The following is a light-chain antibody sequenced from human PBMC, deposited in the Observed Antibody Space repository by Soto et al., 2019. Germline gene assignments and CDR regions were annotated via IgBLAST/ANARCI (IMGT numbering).Light chain of an antibody. Sequence: DIQMTQSPSSLSASVGDSVTVTCRASQSIGTYVNWYQQKPGKAPYLLIYAASRLQSGVPSKFSGSGSGTDFPLTISSLQPEDFATYYCQQSYTTPYTFGQGTNLEIK. J-gene: IGKJ2*01. CDR1: QSIGTY. CDR3: QQSYTTPYT. V-gene: IGKV1-39*01. CDR2: AAS.